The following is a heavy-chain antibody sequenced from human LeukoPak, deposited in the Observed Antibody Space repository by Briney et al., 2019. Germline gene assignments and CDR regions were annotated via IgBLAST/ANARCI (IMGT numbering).Heavy chain of an antibody. J-gene: IGHJ4*02. Sequence: GGSLRLSCAASGFTFSSYAMSWVRQAPGKGLEWVSAISGRGGSTYYADSVKGRFTISRDNAKNSLYLQMNSLRAEDTALYYCAKGYTSTGSLFDYWGQGTLVTVSS. CDR3: AKGYTSTGSLFDY. D-gene: IGHD1-14*01. CDR2: ISGRGGST. CDR1: GFTFSSYA. V-gene: IGHV3-23*01.